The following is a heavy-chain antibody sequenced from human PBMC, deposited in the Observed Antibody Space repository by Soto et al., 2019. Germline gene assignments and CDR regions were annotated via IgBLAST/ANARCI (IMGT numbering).Heavy chain of an antibody. CDR2: IRCSGSNK. J-gene: IGHJ4*02. D-gene: IGHD1-1*01. V-gene: IGHV3-33*01. Sequence: TGGSLRLSCAAFGFTFSGYGMHWVRQAPGKGLEWVSVIRCSGSNKYYADSVKGRFTISRDNAKNSLYLQMNSLRAEDTAVYYCARANAGLDYWGQGTLVTVSS. CDR3: ARANAGLDY. CDR1: GFTFSGYG.